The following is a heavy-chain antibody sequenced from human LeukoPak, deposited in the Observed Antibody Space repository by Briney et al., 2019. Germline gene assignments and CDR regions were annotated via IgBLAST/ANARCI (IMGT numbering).Heavy chain of an antibody. CDR3: ARHGGDYCSGGRCPYYYYYMDV. Sequence: SETLPHTCAVYGDSLSGYYWSSIRQPPGKGLEWDGEINDSGNINYKPSLKSRVTISVDTSKNQFSLRLRSVTAADTAVYYCARHGGDYCSGGRCPYYYYYMDVWGNGTTVTISS. D-gene: IGHD2-15*01. J-gene: IGHJ6*03. CDR1: GDSLSGYY. V-gene: IGHV4-34*01. CDR2: INDSGNI.